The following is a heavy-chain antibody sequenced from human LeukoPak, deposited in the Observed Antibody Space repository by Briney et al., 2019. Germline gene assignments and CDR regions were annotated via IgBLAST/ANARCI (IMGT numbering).Heavy chain of an antibody. V-gene: IGHV3-7*01. D-gene: IGHD5-24*01. CDR2: IKQDGSEK. CDR1: GFTFSSYW. CDR3: TSANYGPAY. Sequence: GGSLRLSCAASGFTFSSYWMSWVRQAPGKGLEWVANIKQDGSEKYYVDSVKGRFTISKDNAKNSLYLQMNSLRAEDTAVYYCTSANYGPAYWGQGTLVTVSS. J-gene: IGHJ4*02.